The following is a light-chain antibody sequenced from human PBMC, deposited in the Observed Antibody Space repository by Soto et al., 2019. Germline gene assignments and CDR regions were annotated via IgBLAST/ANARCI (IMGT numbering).Light chain of an antibody. CDR2: DAS. V-gene: IGKV1-33*01. J-gene: IGKJ5*01. CDR1: QNINNY. CDR3: QQYENLPT. Sequence: DIQMTQSPSSLSASVGDRVTITCQASQNINNYLNWYQQKPGRAPKLLIYDASNLEAGVPSRFRGSGSWTDFTFTISLLQPEDIATYYCQQYENLPTFGQGTRLESK.